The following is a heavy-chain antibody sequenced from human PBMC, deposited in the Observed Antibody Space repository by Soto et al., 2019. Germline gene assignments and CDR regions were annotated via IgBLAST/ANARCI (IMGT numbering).Heavy chain of an antibody. CDR3: ATDPCNGGSCYNWFDP. J-gene: IGHJ5*02. CDR1: GYTFTRHY. V-gene: IGHV1-46*01. D-gene: IGHD2-15*01. CDR2: INLDGGGT. Sequence: ASGKVSCKASGYTFTRHYMHWVRQAPGQGLEWMGIINLDGGGTTYAQKFQGKVTMTSDTSTSTVYMDLSSLRSEDTAVYYCATDPCNGGSCYNWFDPWGQGTLVTVSS.